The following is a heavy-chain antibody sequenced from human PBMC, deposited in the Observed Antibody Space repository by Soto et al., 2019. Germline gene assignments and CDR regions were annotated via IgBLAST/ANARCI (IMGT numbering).Heavy chain of an antibody. D-gene: IGHD2-15*01. J-gene: IGHJ5*02. CDR1: GGSISSYY. Sequence: QVQLQESGPGLVKPSETLSLTCTVSGGSISSYYWSWIRQPAGKGLEWIGRIYTSGSTNYNPSLRSRVTMSVDTSKNQSSLKLSSVTAADTAVYYCARDIYGSGGSCYFHWFDHWGQGTLVTVSS. CDR2: IYTSGST. CDR3: ARDIYGSGGSCYFHWFDH. V-gene: IGHV4-4*07.